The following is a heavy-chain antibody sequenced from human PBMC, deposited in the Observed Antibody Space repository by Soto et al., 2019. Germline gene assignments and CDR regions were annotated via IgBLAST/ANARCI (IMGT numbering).Heavy chain of an antibody. CDR1: GFTFSSNY. J-gene: IGHJ4*02. V-gene: IGHV3-53*01. CDR2: IYSGGST. D-gene: IGHD6-13*01. CDR3: ARAGWPAAGPNYFDY. Sequence: GGSMRLSCAASGFTFSSNYMSWVRQDPGKGLEWVSVIYSGGSTYYADSVKGRFTISRDNSKNTPYLQMHSLRAEDTAVYYCARAGWPAAGPNYFDYWGQGTLVTVSS.